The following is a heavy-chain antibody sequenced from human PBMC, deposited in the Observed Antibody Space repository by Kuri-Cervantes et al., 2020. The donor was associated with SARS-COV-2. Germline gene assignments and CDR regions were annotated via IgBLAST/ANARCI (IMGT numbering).Heavy chain of an antibody. D-gene: IGHD7-27*01. V-gene: IGHV3-30*04. Sequence: GGSLRLSCTASGFTFGDYAMSWVRQAPGKGLEWVALITYDGSNKFYADSVKGRFTISRDNAKNSLYLQMSSLRAEDTAVYYCARDLRLGKSLDYWGQGTLVTVSS. J-gene: IGHJ4*02. CDR2: ITYDGSNK. CDR1: GFTFGDYA. CDR3: ARDLRLGKSLDY.